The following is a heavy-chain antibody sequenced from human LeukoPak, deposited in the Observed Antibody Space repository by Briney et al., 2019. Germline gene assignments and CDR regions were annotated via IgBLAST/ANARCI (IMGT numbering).Heavy chain of an antibody. CDR2: ISGSGGST. CDR3: ADSVLVAGSYY. CDR1: GFIFSSHN. Sequence: PGGSLRLSCAASGFIFSSHNMNWVRQAPGKGLEWVSAISGSGGSTYYADSVKGRFTISRDNSKNTLYLQMNSLRAEDTAVYYCADSVLVAGSYYWGQGTLVTVSS. V-gene: IGHV3-23*01. D-gene: IGHD6-19*01. J-gene: IGHJ4*02.